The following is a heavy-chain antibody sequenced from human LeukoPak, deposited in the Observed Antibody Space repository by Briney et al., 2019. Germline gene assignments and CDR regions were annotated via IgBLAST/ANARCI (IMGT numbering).Heavy chain of an antibody. CDR2: ICSGGST. CDR1: VFTVSSNY. J-gene: IGHJ5*02. D-gene: IGHD2-2*01. Sequence: GGSLRLSCAASVFTVSSNYMSCGHQAPGKRLGWVSIICSGGSTYYADSVKGRFTISRDNSKNTLYLQMNSLRAEDTAVYYCERGGCSSNSCGGHGFDHWGQGTLVTVSS. CDR3: ERGGCSSNSCGGHGFDH. V-gene: IGHV3-53*01.